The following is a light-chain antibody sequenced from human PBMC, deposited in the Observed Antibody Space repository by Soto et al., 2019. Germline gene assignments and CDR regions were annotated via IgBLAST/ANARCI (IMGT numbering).Light chain of an antibody. Sequence: DIQMTQSPSSLSASVGDRVTITCRASQSISSWLAWYQQXPGKAPKLLIFDAFSLESGVPSRFSGSRSGTEFTLTISSLQPDDYATYYCQQYETFSGTFGPGTK. J-gene: IGKJ1*01. CDR3: QQYETFSGT. CDR1: QSISSW. V-gene: IGKV1-5*01. CDR2: DAF.